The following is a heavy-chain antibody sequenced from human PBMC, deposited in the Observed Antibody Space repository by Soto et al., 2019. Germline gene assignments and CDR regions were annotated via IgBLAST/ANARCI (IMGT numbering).Heavy chain of an antibody. V-gene: IGHV4-34*01. J-gene: IGHJ5*02. CDR2: INHSGST. CDR3: ARRYYDFWSGYYTRAWFDP. CDR1: GGSFSGYY. Sequence: SETLSLTCAVYGGSFSGYYWIWIRQPPGKGLEWIGEINHSGSTNYNPSLKSRVTISVDTSKNQFSLKLSSVTAADTAVYYCARRYYDFWSGYYTRAWFDPWGQGTLVTVSS. D-gene: IGHD3-3*01.